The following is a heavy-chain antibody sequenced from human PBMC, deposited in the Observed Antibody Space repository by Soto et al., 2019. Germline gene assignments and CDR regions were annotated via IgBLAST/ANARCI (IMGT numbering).Heavy chain of an antibody. CDR3: AWPFDI. Sequence: QVQLQESGPGLVEPSETLSLTCTVSGGSMTNYYWSWIRQPPGKGLEWIGYIYSSGHTNYSSSFMSRVTISIDMSTNQYSLQLSSVTAAGPAVYSCAWPFDIWGQGTKVTVSS. J-gene: IGHJ3*02. CDR1: GGSMTNYY. V-gene: IGHV4-59*08. CDR2: IYSSGHT.